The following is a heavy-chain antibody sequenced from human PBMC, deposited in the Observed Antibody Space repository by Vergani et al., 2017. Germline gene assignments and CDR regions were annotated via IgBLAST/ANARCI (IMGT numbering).Heavy chain of an antibody. CDR3: ASSGEARTYYDFWSCYYLLDY. CDR1: GGSFSGYY. J-gene: IGHJ4*02. D-gene: IGHD3-3*01. CDR2: INHSGST. V-gene: IGHV4-34*01. Sequence: QVQLQQWGAGLLKPSETLSLICAVYGGSFSGYYWSWIRQPPGKGLEWIGEINHSGSTNYNPSLKSRVTISVDTSKNQFSLKLSSVTAADTAVYYCASSGEARTYYDFWSCYYLLDYWGQGTLVTVSS.